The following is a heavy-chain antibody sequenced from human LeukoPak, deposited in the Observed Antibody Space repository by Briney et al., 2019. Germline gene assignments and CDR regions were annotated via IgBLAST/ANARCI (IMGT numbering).Heavy chain of an antibody. Sequence: NPSETLSLTCAVSGGSISSSNWWSWVRQPPGKGLEWIGEIYHSGSTNYNPSLKSRVTISVDKSKNQFSLKLSSVTAADTAVYCCARAERYFDWFTRPGGMDVWGQGTTVTVSS. CDR3: ARAERYFDWFTRPGGMDV. J-gene: IGHJ6*02. CDR2: IYHSGST. V-gene: IGHV4-4*01. D-gene: IGHD3-9*01. CDR1: GGSISSSNW.